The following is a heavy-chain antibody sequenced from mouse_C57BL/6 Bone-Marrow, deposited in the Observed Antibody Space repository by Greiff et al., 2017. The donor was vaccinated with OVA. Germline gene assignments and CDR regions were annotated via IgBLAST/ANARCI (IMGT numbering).Heavy chain of an antibody. J-gene: IGHJ2*01. Sequence: VQLQQPGAELVMPGASVKLSCKASGYTFTSYWMHWVKQRPGQGLEWIGEIAPSDSYTNYNQKFKGKSTLTVDKSSSTAYMQLSSLTSEDSAVYYCARDFFDYWGQGTTLTVSS. CDR1: GYTFTSYW. CDR2: IAPSDSYT. CDR3: ARDFFDY. V-gene: IGHV1-69*01.